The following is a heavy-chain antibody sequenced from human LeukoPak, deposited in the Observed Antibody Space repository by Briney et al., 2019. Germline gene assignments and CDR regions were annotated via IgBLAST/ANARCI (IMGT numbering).Heavy chain of an antibody. CDR3: TRDVGAAGY. D-gene: IGHD6-13*01. Sequence: PGGSLRLSCAASGFTFSTYWMSWVRQAPGKGLEWVANIKKDGTEKYYVDSVKGRFTISRDNAKNSLYLQMNSLRAEDTAVYYCTRDVGAAGYWGQGTLVTVPS. J-gene: IGHJ4*02. CDR2: IKKDGTEK. CDR1: GFTFSTYW. V-gene: IGHV3-7*05.